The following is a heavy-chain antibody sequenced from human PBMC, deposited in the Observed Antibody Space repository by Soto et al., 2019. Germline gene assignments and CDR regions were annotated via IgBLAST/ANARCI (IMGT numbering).Heavy chain of an antibody. D-gene: IGHD4-4*01. CDR3: ARRDSNHDYYYYGMDV. V-gene: IGHV5-10-1*01. CDR2: IDPSDSYT. Sequence: GESLKISRKGSGYSFTSYWISWVRQMPGKGLEWMGRIDPSDSYTNYSPSFQGHVTISADKSISTAYLQWSSLKASDTAMYYCARRDSNHDYYYYGMDVWGQGTTVTAP. CDR1: GYSFTSYW. J-gene: IGHJ6*02.